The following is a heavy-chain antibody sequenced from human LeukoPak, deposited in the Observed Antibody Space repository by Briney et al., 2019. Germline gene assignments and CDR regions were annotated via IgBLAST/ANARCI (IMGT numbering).Heavy chain of an antibody. CDR3: ARASDSSGYYDLDY. CDR2: IFSRGSS. CDR1: GGSISNYY. J-gene: IGHJ4*02. D-gene: IGHD3-22*01. V-gene: IGHV4-59*01. Sequence: SETLSVTCSVSGGSISNYYWIWIRQPPGKGLEWIGYIFSRGSSNYSPSLKSRVTISVDTSKNQFSLKLSSVTAADTAVYYCARASDSSGYYDLDYWGQGTLVTVSS.